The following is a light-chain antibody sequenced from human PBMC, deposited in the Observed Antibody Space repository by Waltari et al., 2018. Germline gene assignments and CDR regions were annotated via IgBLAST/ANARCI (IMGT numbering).Light chain of an antibody. J-gene: IGKJ1*01. CDR2: WAS. CDR1: QTVLYSSNNKNY. CDR3: QQYYDIPRT. Sequence: DIVMTQSPDSLAVSLGERATINCRSSQTVLYSSNNKNYLAWYQQRPGQPPKLLIYWASTRDSGVPDRFSGSGSGTDFTLTISSLLPEDVAVYYCQQYYDIPRTFGQGTKVEIK. V-gene: IGKV4-1*01.